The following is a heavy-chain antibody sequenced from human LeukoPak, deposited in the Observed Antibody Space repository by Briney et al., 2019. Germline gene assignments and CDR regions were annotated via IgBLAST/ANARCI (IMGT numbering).Heavy chain of an antibody. D-gene: IGHD2-2*01. CDR2: ISHDGSNK. CDR1: GFTFSSYA. CDR3: ARDKVNVVVSAAGFDP. Sequence: GGSLRLSCAASGFTFSSYAMHWVRQAPGKGLEWVAVISHDGSNKYYADSVKGRFTISRDNSKNTLYLQMNSLRAEDTAVYYCARDKVNVVVSAAGFDPWGQGTLVTVSS. V-gene: IGHV3-30-3*01. J-gene: IGHJ5*02.